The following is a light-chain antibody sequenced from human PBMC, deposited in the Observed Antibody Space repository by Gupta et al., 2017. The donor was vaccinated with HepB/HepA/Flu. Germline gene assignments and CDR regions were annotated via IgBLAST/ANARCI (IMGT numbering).Light chain of an antibody. CDR2: DVS. CDR3: SSFTSITTHYV. J-gene: IGLJ1*01. CDR1: NNDVGGHNF. V-gene: IGLV2-14*01. Sequence: QSVLTQPAVAFGSPGQSITTSCTGSNNDVGGHNFVSWYQQHPGEAPKLIIYDVSNRPSGISSRFSGSKSDNTASLTISGLQAEDEAEYYCSSFTSITTHYVFGTGTKVSVL.